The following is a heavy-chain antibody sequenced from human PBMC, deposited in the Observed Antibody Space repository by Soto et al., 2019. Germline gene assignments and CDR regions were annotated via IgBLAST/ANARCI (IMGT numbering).Heavy chain of an antibody. V-gene: IGHV3-48*04. Sequence: GGSLRLSCTASGFPFSSYTMHWLRRAPGKGLEWVGIISFDGSTHTTTHYADSVKGRFTISRDNAKNSLYLQMNSLRVEDTAVYYCARSWSPGGVHFDYWGQGSLVTVSS. CDR2: DGSTHTTT. CDR1: GFPFSSYT. CDR3: ARSWSPGGVHFDY. J-gene: IGHJ4*02. D-gene: IGHD3-16*01.